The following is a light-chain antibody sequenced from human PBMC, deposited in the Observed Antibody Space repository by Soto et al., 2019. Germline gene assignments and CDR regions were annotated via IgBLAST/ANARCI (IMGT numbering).Light chain of an antibody. CDR2: DVS. V-gene: IGLV2-14*01. CDR3: ISYTSSGTSYV. J-gene: IGLJ1*01. CDR1: SSDIGGYNY. Sequence: SALTQPASVSGSPGQSITISCTGTSSDIGGYNYVSWYQQHPGKAPKLILYDVSNRPSGVSNRFSGSKSGNTASLTISGLQAEDEADYFCISYTSSGTSYVFGTGTKLTVL.